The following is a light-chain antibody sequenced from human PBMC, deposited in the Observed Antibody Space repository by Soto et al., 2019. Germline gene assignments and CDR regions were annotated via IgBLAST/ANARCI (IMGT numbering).Light chain of an antibody. CDR1: QGISSA. CDR2: DAS. J-gene: IGKJ4*01. Sequence: AIQLTQSPSSLSASVGDRVTITCRASQGISSALAWYQQKPGKAPKLLIYDASSLESGVPSRFSGXXXXXXXXLTISSLQPEDFATYYCQQFNSYPLTFGGGTKVEIK. V-gene: IGKV1-13*02. CDR3: QQFNSYPLT.